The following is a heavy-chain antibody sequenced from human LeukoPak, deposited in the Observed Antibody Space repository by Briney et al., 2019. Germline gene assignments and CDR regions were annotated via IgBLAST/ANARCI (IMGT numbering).Heavy chain of an antibody. CDR1: RFIFSSYW. D-gene: IGHD4-17*01. Sequence: GGSLRLSCAASRFIFSSYWMHCVRHATGKGLVWVSRINSDGSATNYADSVKGRFTISRDNAKNTLYLQMNSLRVEDTAVYYCVRAVTTGNFDYWGPGTLVTVSS. V-gene: IGHV3-74*01. J-gene: IGHJ4*02. CDR3: VRAVTTGNFDY. CDR2: INSDGSAT.